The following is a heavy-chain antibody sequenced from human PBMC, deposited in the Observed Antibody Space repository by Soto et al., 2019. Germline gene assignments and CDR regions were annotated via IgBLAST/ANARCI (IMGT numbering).Heavy chain of an antibody. D-gene: IGHD2-2*01. CDR2: ISGSGGST. J-gene: IGHJ4*02. CDR3: AKISLKGGIVVVPAAKPSYYFDC. V-gene: IGHV3-23*01. CDR1: GFTFSSYA. Sequence: EVQLLESGGGLVQPGGSLRLSCAASGFTFSSYAMSWVRQAPGKGLEWVSAISGSGGSTYYADSVKGRFTISRDNSKNTLYLQMNSLRAEDTAVYYCAKISLKGGIVVVPAAKPSYYFDCWGQGTLVTVSS.